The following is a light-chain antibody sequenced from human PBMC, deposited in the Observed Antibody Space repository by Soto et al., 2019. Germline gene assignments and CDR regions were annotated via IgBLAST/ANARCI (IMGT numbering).Light chain of an antibody. V-gene: IGKV3-20*01. CDR2: GAS. CDR3: QQYGTSPIT. CDR1: QSVSSSY. Sequence: EIILTQSPATLSVSPGERATLSCMASQSVSSSYLAWYQQKPGQAPRLLIYGASSRATGIPDRFSGSGSGTDFTLTISRLEPEDFAVYYCQQYGTSPITFGQGTRLEIK. J-gene: IGKJ5*01.